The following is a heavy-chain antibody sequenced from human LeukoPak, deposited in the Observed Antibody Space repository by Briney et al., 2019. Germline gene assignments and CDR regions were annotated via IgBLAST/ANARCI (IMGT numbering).Heavy chain of an antibody. Sequence: ASQTLSLTCTVSGGSISSGGYYWSWIRQHPGKGLEWIGYIYYSGSTYYNPSLKSRVTISVDTSKNQFSLKLSSVTAADTAVYYCARPGISEQLVPFDYWGQGTLVTVSS. CDR3: ARPGISEQLVPFDY. CDR2: IYYSGST. J-gene: IGHJ4*02. CDR1: GGSISSGGYY. V-gene: IGHV4-31*03. D-gene: IGHD6-13*01.